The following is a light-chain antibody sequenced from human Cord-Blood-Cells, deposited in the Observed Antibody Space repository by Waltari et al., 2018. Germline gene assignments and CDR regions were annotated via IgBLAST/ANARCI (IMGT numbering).Light chain of an antibody. CDR3: QSYDSSLSGSWV. CDR2: GNS. Sequence: QSVLTQPPSVSGAPGQRVTISCTGSSSNIGAGYDVHWYQQLPGTAPKLLIYGNSKLPSGVPDRFSGSKSGTSASLAITGLQAEDEADYYGQSYDSSLSGSWVFGGGTKLTVL. J-gene: IGLJ3*02. CDR1: SSNIGAGYD. V-gene: IGLV1-40*01.